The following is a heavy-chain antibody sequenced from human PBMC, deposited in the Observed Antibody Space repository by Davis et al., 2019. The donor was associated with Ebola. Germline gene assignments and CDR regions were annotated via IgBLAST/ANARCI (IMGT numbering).Heavy chain of an antibody. V-gene: IGHV3-23*01. J-gene: IGHJ4*02. CDR2: ISGIYGTT. D-gene: IGHD6-13*01. CDR1: GFTFITYD. Sequence: GESLKISCAASGFTFITYDMTWVCQAPGKGLEWVSVISGIYGTTHYADSVKGRFTISKDNSKNTLSLHMNSLTAEDTAVYYCGRDIEDSSSWYVIDNWGQGTLVTVSS. CDR3: GRDIEDSSSWYVIDN.